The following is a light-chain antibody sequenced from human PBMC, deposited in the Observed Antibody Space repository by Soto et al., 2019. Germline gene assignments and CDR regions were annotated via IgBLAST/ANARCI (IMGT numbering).Light chain of an antibody. CDR1: SSDVGGYNY. CDR3: CSYAGSNTLV. Sequence: QSALTQPRSVSGSPGQSVTISCTGTSSDVGGYNYVTWYQHHAGKAPKLRIYDVSKRPSGVPDRFSGSRSGNTASLTISGIQTDDEAEYFCCSYAGSNTLVCGGGTKVTVL. CDR2: DVS. J-gene: IGLJ3*02. V-gene: IGLV2-11*01.